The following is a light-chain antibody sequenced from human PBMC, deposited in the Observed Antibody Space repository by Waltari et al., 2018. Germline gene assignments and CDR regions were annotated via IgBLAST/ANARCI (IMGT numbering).Light chain of an antibody. J-gene: IGKJ4*01. Sequence: DIVFTQSPVTLSLFPGEGANLSCRASQNVKSYLAWYEQKPGQPPRHVIYDTSNSPTAIPASISSSSSGTTFTLPISSLLPEDFAVYYCQQHDRWPLTFGGGTKVEIK. CDR3: QQHDRWPLT. CDR2: DTS. CDR1: QNVKSY. V-gene: IGKV3-11*01.